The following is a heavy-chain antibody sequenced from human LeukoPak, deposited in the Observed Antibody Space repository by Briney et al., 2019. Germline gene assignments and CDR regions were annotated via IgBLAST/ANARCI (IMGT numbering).Heavy chain of an antibody. CDR2: IYHSGST. J-gene: IGHJ4*02. CDR1: GGSISSGGYS. CDR3: ARGVVPAEYYFDY. D-gene: IGHD2-2*01. V-gene: IGHV4-30-2*01. Sequence: PSETLSLTCAVSGGSISSGGYSWSWIRQPPGKGLEWIGYIYHSGSTYYNPSLKSRVTISVDRSKNQFSLKLSSVTAADTAVYYCARGVVPAEYYFDYWGQGTLVTVSS.